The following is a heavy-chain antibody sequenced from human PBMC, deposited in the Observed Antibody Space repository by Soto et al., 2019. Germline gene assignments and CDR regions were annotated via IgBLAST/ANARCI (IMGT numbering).Heavy chain of an antibody. CDR2: ITSKDYGGTT. CDR3: ACGQQYGAFDI. V-gene: IGHV3-49*03. D-gene: IGHD4-4*01. J-gene: IGHJ3*02. CDR1: GVRCCDYS. Sequence: FLLVSGRAAGVRCCDYSVSLFLQAPGKGLEWLGFITSKDYGGTTEYAASVKGRFIISRDDSKTIAYLQMNTLKTEDTAEYYCACGQQYGAFDIGGQGTMVTVS.